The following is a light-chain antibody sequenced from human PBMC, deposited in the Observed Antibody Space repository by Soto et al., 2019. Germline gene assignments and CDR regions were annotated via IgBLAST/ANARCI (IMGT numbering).Light chain of an antibody. CDR3: QHRGEWPRT. Sequence: EIVLTQSPATLSLSPGERATLSCRASQSVSNYLAWYQQKPGQAPRLLIYGASNRATGIPARFTGSGSGTDFTLTISSLEPEDFAVYYCQHRGEWPRTFGQGTKLGIE. J-gene: IGKJ2*01. CDR1: QSVSNY. CDR2: GAS. V-gene: IGKV3-11*01.